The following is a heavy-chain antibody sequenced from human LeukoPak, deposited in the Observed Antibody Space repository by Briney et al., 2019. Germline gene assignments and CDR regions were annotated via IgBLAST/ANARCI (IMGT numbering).Heavy chain of an antibody. D-gene: IGHD3-22*01. J-gene: IGHJ4*02. CDR1: GFTFSSYA. V-gene: IGHV3-23*01. Sequence: PGGSLRLSCAASGFTFSSYAMSWVRQAPGKGLEWVSAISGSGGSTYYADSVKGRFTIPRDNSKNTLYLQMNSLRAEDTAVYYCAANYDSSGYYYVWGQGTLVTVSS. CDR3: AANYDSSGYYYV. CDR2: ISGSGGST.